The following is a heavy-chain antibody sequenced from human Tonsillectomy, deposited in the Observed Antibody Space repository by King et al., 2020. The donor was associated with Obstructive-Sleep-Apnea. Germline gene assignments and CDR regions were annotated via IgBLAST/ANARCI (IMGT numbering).Heavy chain of an antibody. D-gene: IGHD2-15*01. CDR3: ARVKLATTTSGGRGVPHKVTSVYHYGMDV. CDR2: ISYDGSDK. V-gene: IGHV3-30*04. CDR1: GFSFSSYA. J-gene: IGHJ6*02. Sequence: VQLVESGGGVVQPGRSLRLSCAASGFSFSSYAMHWVRQAPGKGLEWVAVISYDGSDKYYADSVKGRFTISRDNSKNTLYLQMNSLKTEDTAVYYCARVKLATTTSGGRGVPHKVTSVYHYGMDVWGQGTTVTVSS.